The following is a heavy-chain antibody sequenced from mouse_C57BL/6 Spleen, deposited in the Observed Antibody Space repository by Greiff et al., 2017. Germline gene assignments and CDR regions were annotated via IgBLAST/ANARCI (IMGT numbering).Heavy chain of an antibody. CDR2: IDPEDGDT. J-gene: IGHJ2*01. CDR1: GFNIKDYY. CDR3: TTSGSVHCDY. Sequence: EVQLQESGAELVRPGASVKLSCKASGFNIKDYYMHWVKQRPEQSLEWIGRIDPEDGDTEYAPKFQGKATMTADTSSHTDYLQISSLTSADTALYYCTTSGSVHCDYWGQGTTLTVSS. V-gene: IGHV14-1*01. D-gene: IGHD1-1*01.